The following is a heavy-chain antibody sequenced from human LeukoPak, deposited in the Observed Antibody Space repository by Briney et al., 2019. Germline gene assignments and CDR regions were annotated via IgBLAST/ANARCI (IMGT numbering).Heavy chain of an antibody. CDR1: GYTFRSYG. D-gene: IGHD6-13*01. Sequence: GGSLRLSCAASGYTFRSYGIHWVRQCPGKGLEWVATISYDGSNKYYADSVKGRFTISRENSKNTLYLQMNSLRAEDTAVYFCARTYSSSWYVPSFDYWGQGTLVTVSS. CDR2: ISYDGSNK. J-gene: IGHJ4*02. V-gene: IGHV3-30*03. CDR3: ARTYSSSWYVPSFDY.